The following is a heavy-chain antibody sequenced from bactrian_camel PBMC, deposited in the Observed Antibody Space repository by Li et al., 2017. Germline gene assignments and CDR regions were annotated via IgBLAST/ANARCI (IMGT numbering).Heavy chain of an antibody. J-gene: IGHJ4*01. CDR3: TNYELYGLGTMFRY. CDR1: GFTISRYA. D-gene: IGHD1*01. Sequence: HVQLVESGGGLVQPGGSPRLSCGASGFTISRYAMSWVRQAPGKGLEWVSSIYSDAGNTYYADSVKGRFTVSRDNSKNTLYLQLNNLQPDDTAMYYCTNYELYGLGTMFRYWGQGTQVTVS. V-gene: IGHV3S5*01. CDR2: IYSDAGNT.